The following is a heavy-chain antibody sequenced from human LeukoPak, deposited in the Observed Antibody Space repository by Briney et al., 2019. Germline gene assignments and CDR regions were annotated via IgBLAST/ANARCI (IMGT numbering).Heavy chain of an antibody. V-gene: IGHV3-7*05. D-gene: IGHD6-6*01. CDR1: GFTFSSYW. CDR3: ARYSSSRDYYYGTDV. J-gene: IGHJ6*02. Sequence: GGSLRLSCAASGFTFSSYWMSWVRQAPGKGLEWVANIKQDGSEKYYVDSVKGRFTISRDNAKNSLYLQMNSLRAEDTAVYYCARYSSSRDYYYGTDVWGQGTTVTVSS. CDR2: IKQDGSEK.